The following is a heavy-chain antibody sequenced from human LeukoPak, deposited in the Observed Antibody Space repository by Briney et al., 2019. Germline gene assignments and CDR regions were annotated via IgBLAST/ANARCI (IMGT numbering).Heavy chain of an antibody. CDR2: IIPIFGTA. Sequence: GSSVKVSCKASGGTFSIYAISWVRQAPGQGLEWMGGIIPIFGTANYAQKFQGRVTITTDESTSTAYMELSSLRSEDTAVYYCALYCGGDCYSSWFDPWGQGTLVTDSS. V-gene: IGHV1-69*05. CDR3: ALYCGGDCYSSWFDP. J-gene: IGHJ5*02. CDR1: GGTFSIYA. D-gene: IGHD2-21*02.